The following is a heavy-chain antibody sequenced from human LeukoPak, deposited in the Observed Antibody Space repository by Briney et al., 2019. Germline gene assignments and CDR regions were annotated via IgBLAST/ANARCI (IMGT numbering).Heavy chain of an antibody. CDR1: GFTFSSYA. CDR2: ISYDGSSK. V-gene: IGHV3-30-3*01. D-gene: IGHD4-23*01. J-gene: IGHJ4*02. Sequence: PGGSLRLSCAASGFTFSSYAMHWVRQAPGKGLEWVAVISYDGSSKYYADSVKGRFTISRDNSKNTLYLQMNSLRAEDTAVYYCARSPYGGDLEEYFDYWGQGTLVTVSS. CDR3: ARSPYGGDLEEYFDY.